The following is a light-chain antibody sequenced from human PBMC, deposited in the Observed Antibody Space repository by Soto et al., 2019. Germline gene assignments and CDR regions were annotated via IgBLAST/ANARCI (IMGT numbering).Light chain of an antibody. CDR3: ATWDNMLSAVL. CDR2: DDN. V-gene: IGLV1-51*01. Sequence: QSVLTQPPSVSAAPGQKVTISCSGSSSNIGSNYVSWYQHLPGTAPKLLVFDDNERPSRIPDRFAASKSGTSATLGIAGLQTGDEADYYCATWDNMLSAVLFGGGTKLTVL. CDR1: SSNIGSNY. J-gene: IGLJ2*01.